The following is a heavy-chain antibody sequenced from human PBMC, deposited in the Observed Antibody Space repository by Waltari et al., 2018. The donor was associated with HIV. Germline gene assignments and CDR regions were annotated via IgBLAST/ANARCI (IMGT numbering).Heavy chain of an antibody. D-gene: IGHD3-22*01. CDR3: ARNSSAKGNRYFYYGLDV. CDR2: MNPNSGNT. CDR1: GYIFMHFD. Sequence: QVHLVQSGPEVKRPGAPVKIYCKGYGYIFMHFDVSWVRQAAGHGPEWLGRMNPNSGNTASPYIFEERVTMTRDVSTDTAYMEMSGLTPEDTAIYYCARNSSAKGNRYFYYGLDVWGQGTPVTV. V-gene: IGHV1-8*02. J-gene: IGHJ6*02.